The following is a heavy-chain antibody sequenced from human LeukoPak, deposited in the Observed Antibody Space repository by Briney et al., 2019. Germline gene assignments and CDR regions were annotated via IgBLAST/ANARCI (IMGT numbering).Heavy chain of an antibody. CDR2: IWFDGSKT. CDR1: GFIFRRNG. D-gene: IGHD6-13*01. CDR3: AKDGYSSSSYYYYYGMDV. Sequence: GGSLRLSCAASGFIFRRNGMHWVRQVPGKGLEWVALIWFDGSKTYYADSVKGRFTISRDNSKNTLYLQMNSLRAEDTAVYYCAKDGYSSSSYYYYYGMDVWGQGTTVTVSS. J-gene: IGHJ6*02. V-gene: IGHV3-33*06.